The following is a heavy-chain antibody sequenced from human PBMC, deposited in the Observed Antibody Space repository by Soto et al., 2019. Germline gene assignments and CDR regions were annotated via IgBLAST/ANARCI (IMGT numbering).Heavy chain of an antibody. J-gene: IGHJ4*02. CDR2: IVVCSGNT. D-gene: IGHD2-21*02. CDR1: GVSFTSSA. CDR3: AAGGAYCGGDCYSTPFDY. V-gene: IGHV1-58*01. Sequence: GTSVEVTCQESGVSFTSSAGRWVRQARGQRLEWIGWIVVCSGNTNYAQKFQERVTITRDMSTSTAYMELSSLRSEDTAVYYCAAGGAYCGGDCYSTPFDYWGQGTLVTVSS.